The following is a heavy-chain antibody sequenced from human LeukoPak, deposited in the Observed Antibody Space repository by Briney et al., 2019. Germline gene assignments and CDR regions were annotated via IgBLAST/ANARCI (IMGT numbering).Heavy chain of an antibody. Sequence: PGGSLRLSCAASGFTFSSYWMSWVRQAPGKGLEWVAKIKQDGSEKYYVDSVKGRFTISRDNAKNSLYLQMNSLRAEDTAVYYCARQKQWLSYYFDYWGQGTLVTVSS. D-gene: IGHD6-19*01. J-gene: IGHJ4*02. CDR3: ARQKQWLSYYFDY. V-gene: IGHV3-7*01. CDR1: GFTFSSYW. CDR2: IKQDGSEK.